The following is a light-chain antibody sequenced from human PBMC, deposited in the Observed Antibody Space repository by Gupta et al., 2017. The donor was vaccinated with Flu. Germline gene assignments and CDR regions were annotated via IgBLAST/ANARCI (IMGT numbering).Light chain of an antibody. CDR1: QSVSSN. J-gene: IGKJ1*01. CDR2: GAS. Sequence: EIGMTQSPATLSVSPGERATLSCRASQSVSSNLAWYQQKPGQAPRLLTYGASTRATGIPARFSGSGSGTEFTLTISSRQSEAFAVYHCQHDKNGPRRTFGQGTKVEIK. V-gene: IGKV3-15*01. CDR3: QHDKNGPRRT.